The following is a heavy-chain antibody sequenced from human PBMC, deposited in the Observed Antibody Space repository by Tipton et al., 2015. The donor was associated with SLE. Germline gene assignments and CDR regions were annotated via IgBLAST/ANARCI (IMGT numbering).Heavy chain of an antibody. J-gene: IGHJ4*02. D-gene: IGHD3-22*01. CDR3: ATGSLETYFHSSGYDY. CDR2: MSYDGTNK. V-gene: IGHV3-33*01. CDR1: GFTFSSYG. Sequence: RSLRLFCDASGFTFSSYGMHWVRQAPGKGLEWVAVMSYDGTNKKCADSVNGRFTISRDNAKNTLYLQMDSLRAEDTALYYCATGSLETYFHSSGYDYWGQGTLVSVSP.